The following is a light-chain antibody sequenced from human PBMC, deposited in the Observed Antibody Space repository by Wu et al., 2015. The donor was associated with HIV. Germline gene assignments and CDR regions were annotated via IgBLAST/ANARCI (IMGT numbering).Light chain of an antibody. CDR3: QKYNTAPWT. Sequence: AIRMTQSPSSLSASTGDRVTITCRASQGISSYLAWYQQKPGKAPKSLIYGASTLQSGVPSRFSGSGSGTDFTLTISCLQSEDVATYYRQKYNTAPWTFGQGTKVEMK. CDR1: QGISSY. J-gene: IGKJ1*01. CDR2: GAS. V-gene: IGKV1-8*01.